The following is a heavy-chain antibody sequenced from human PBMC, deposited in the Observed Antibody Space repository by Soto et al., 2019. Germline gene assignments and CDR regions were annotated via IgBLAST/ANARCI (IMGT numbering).Heavy chain of an antibody. V-gene: IGHV3-33*01. CDR2: IWYDGSNK. J-gene: IGHJ4*02. CDR1: GFTFSSYG. D-gene: IGHD6-13*01. CDR3: ARDGAPAVLIAAAGTYFDY. Sequence: QVQLVESGGGVVQPGRSLRLSCAASGFTFSSYGMHWVRQAPGKGLEWVAVIWYDGSNKYYAASVKGRFTISRDNSKNTLYLQMNSLRAEDTAVYYCARDGAPAVLIAAAGTYFDYWGQGTLVTVSS.